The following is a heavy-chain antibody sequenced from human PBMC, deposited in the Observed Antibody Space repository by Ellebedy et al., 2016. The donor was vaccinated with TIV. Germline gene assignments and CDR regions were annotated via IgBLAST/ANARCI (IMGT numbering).Heavy chain of an antibody. CDR2: INPNSGGT. CDR1: GYTFTGYY. D-gene: IGHD5-12*01. CDR3: ARDLSGYDLEYYFDY. Sequence: AASVKVSCKASGYTFTGYYMHWVRQAPGQGLEWMGWINPNSGGTNYAQKFQGWVTMTRDTSISTAYMELSRLRSDDTAVYYCARDLSGYDLEYYFDYWGQGTLVTVSS. V-gene: IGHV1-2*04. J-gene: IGHJ4*02.